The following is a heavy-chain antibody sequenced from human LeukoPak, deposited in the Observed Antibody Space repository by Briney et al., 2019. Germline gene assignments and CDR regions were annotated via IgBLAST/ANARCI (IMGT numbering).Heavy chain of an antibody. CDR2: VNPNSGDT. CDR3: ATQRGSYLWGTDFDY. CDR1: GYTFTGYY. Sequence: ASVKVSCKASGYTFTGYYMHWVRQAPGQGLEWMGWVNPNSGDTKYSQKFQGRVTMTRDTSISTAYMELSRLRSDDTAVYYCATQRGSYLWGTDFDYWGQGTLVTVSS. V-gene: IGHV1-2*02. J-gene: IGHJ4*02. D-gene: IGHD3-16*01.